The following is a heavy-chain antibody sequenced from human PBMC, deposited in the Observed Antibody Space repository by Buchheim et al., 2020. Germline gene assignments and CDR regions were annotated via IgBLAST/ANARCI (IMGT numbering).Heavy chain of an antibody. Sequence: EVQLVESGGGLVQPGGSLRLSFAASGFTFWSYWMHWVRQVPGKGLVWVSRINSVWSSTTYADSVKGRFTLSHAHAQSTCYLQMNSLRAEDTAVYYCAILITAVAGKFDYWGQGTL. CDR2: INSVWSST. D-gene: IGHD6-19*01. CDR3: AILITAVAGKFDY. V-gene: IGHV3-74*01. CDR1: GFTFWSYW. J-gene: IGHJ4*02.